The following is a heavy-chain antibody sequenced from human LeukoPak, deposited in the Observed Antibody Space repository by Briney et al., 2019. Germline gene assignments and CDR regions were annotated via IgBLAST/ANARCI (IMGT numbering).Heavy chain of an antibody. D-gene: IGHD6-13*01. V-gene: IGHV1-2*04. CDR1: GYTFTGYY. J-gene: IGHJ4*02. Sequence: ASVKVSCKASGYTFTGYYMHWVRQAPGQGLEWMGWINPNSGGTNYAQKFQGWVTITWDTSISTAYMELSRLRSDDTAVYYCARGYSSRWVDYWGQGTLVTVSS. CDR3: ARGYSSRWVDY. CDR2: INPNSGGT.